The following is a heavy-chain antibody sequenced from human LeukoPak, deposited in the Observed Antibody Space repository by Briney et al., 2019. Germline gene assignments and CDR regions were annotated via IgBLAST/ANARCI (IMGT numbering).Heavy chain of an antibody. CDR2: IYYSGST. Sequence: SETLSLTCTVSGGSISSSSYYWGWIRQPPGKGLEWIGSIYYSGSTYYNPSLKSRVTISVDTSKNQFSLKLSSVTAAYTAVYYCARCVPPPTYYYDSSGYYNYFDYWGQGTLVTVSS. J-gene: IGHJ4*02. CDR3: ARCVPPPTYYYDSSGYYNYFDY. D-gene: IGHD3-22*01. CDR1: GGSISSSSYY. V-gene: IGHV4-39*07.